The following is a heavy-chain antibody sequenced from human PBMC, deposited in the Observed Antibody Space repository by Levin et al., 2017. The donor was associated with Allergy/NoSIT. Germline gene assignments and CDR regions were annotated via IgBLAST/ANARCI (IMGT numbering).Heavy chain of an antibody. CDR3: ARLRYFAGASDY. Sequence: ASVKVSCKGSGYSFTSYWIGWVRQMPGKGLEWIGIIYPGDSDTRYNPSFQGQVTISADKSISTAYLQWSSLKASDTAMYYCARLRYFAGASDYWGQGTLVTVSS. J-gene: IGHJ4*02. CDR1: GYSFTSYW. D-gene: IGHD3-9*01. CDR2: IYPGDSDT. V-gene: IGHV5-51*01.